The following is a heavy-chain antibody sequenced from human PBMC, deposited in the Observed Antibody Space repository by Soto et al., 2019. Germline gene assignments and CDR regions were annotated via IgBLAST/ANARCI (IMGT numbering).Heavy chain of an antibody. Sequence: EVQLLESGGGLVQPGGSLRLSCAASGFTFSIYAMTWVRQAPGKGLEWVSSISGSGGSTYYADSVKGRFTISRDNSKNTLYLQMNSLIADDTALYDCAKPYYDGSGTVPDAVDIWGQGTMVTVSS. CDR2: ISGSGGST. CDR3: AKPYYDGSGTVPDAVDI. D-gene: IGHD3-10*01. J-gene: IGHJ3*02. V-gene: IGHV3-23*01. CDR1: GFTFSIYA.